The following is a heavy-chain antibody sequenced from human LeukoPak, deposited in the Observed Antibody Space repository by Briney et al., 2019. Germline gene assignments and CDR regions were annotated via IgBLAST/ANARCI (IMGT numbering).Heavy chain of an antibody. Sequence: ASVKVSCKASGYTFTGYYMHWVRQAPGQGLEWMGWINPNSGGTNYAQRFQGRVTMTRDTSISTAYMELSRLRSDDTAVYYCARVPLLGYCSSTSCNQPSFDYWGQGTLVTVSS. D-gene: IGHD2-2*01. CDR2: INPNSGGT. CDR3: ARVPLLGYCSSTSCNQPSFDY. V-gene: IGHV1-2*02. J-gene: IGHJ4*02. CDR1: GYTFTGYY.